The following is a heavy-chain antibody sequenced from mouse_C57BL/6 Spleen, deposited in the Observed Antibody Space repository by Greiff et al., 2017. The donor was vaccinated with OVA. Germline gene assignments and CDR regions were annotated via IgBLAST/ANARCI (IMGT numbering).Heavy chain of an antibody. D-gene: IGHD1-1*01. CDR2: ISYDGSN. Sequence: ESGPGLVKPSQSLSLTCSVTGYSITSGYYWNWIRQFPGNKLEWMGYISYDGSNNYNPSLKNRISITRDTSKNQFFLKLNSVTTEDTATYYCARDTGGPFAYWGQGTLVTVSA. CDR1: GYSITSGYY. CDR3: ARDTGGPFAY. J-gene: IGHJ3*01. V-gene: IGHV3-6*01.